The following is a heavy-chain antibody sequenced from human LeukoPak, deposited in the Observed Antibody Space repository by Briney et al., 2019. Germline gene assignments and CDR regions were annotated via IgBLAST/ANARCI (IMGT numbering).Heavy chain of an antibody. CDR2: INHSGST. D-gene: IGHD2-2*01. J-gene: IGHJ4*02. CDR1: GGSFSGYY. Sequence: SETLSLTCAVYGGSFSGYYWSWIRQPPGKGLEWIGEINHSGSTNYNPSLESRVTISVDTSKNQFSLKLSSVTAADTAVYYCARDMRYCSSTSCYSPIDYWGQGTLVTVSS. V-gene: IGHV4-34*01. CDR3: ARDMRYCSSTSCYSPIDY.